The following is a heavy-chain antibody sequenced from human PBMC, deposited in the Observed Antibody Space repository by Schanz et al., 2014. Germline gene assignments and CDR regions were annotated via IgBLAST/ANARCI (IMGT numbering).Heavy chain of an antibody. CDR2: SGSGETT. D-gene: IGHD6-6*01. J-gene: IGHJ6*02. CDR3: AKGRGGTSSEGLDQYYGMDV. V-gene: IGHV3-23*04. Sequence: EVQLVESGGGLIQPGGSLRLSCAVSGFTVSTNYMSWVRQAPGKGLEWVSAISGSGETTYYADSVKGRFTISRDNSKNMLYLQMNSLRGEDTAVYFCAKGRGGTSSEGLDQYYGMDVWGQGTTVTVSS. CDR1: GFTVSTNY.